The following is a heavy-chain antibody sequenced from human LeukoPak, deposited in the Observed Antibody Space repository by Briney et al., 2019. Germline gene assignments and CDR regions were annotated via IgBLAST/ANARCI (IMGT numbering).Heavy chain of an antibody. Sequence: GGSLRLSCAASGFTFSSYAMSWVRQAPGKGLEWVSAISGSGGSTYYADSVKGRFTISRDNFKNTLYLQMNSLRAEDTAVYYCASVGTTVTTKKNDYWGQGTLVTVSS. CDR2: ISGSGGST. J-gene: IGHJ4*02. CDR1: GFTFSSYA. D-gene: IGHD4-17*01. V-gene: IGHV3-23*01. CDR3: ASVGTTVTTKKNDY.